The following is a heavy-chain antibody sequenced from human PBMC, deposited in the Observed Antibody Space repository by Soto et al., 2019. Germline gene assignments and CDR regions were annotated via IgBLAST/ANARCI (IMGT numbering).Heavy chain of an antibody. V-gene: IGHV4-59*08. CDR2: IYYSGST. CDR3: ARHGGWNYFFAIDY. Sequence: SETLSLTCTVSGCSISIYYWSWIRQPPGKGLEWIGYIYYSGSTNYNPSLKSRVTISVDTSKNQFSLKLSSVTAADTAVYYCARHGGWNYFFAIDYWGQGTLVTVSS. J-gene: IGHJ4*02. D-gene: IGHD1-7*01. CDR1: GCSISIYY.